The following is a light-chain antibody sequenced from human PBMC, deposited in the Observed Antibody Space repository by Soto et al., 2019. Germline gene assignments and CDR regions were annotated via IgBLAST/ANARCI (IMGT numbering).Light chain of an antibody. V-gene: IGLV2-14*01. Sequence: QSVLSQPASVSGSPGQSITISCAGTSSDVGGYNYVSWYQQHPGKAPKLMISEVSNRPSGVSNRFSGSKSGNTASLTIPGLQAEDEAAYYCSSYTGTSTLVFGGGTKVTVL. CDR2: EVS. CDR3: SSYTGTSTLV. CDR1: SSDVGGYNY. J-gene: IGLJ3*02.